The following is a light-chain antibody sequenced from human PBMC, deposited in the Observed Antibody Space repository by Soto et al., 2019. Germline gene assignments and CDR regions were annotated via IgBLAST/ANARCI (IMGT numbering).Light chain of an antibody. CDR1: SSDVVGYNY. V-gene: IGLV2-14*01. CDR3: SSYTSSSSYV. Sequence: QSVLTQPASVSVSPGQSITVSCTGTSSDVVGYNYVSWYQQHSGKAPNLTIYEVSNRPSGVSNRFSGSKSGNTASLPISGLQTEDEADYYCSSYTSSSSYVFGIGTKVTVL. J-gene: IGLJ1*01. CDR2: EVS.